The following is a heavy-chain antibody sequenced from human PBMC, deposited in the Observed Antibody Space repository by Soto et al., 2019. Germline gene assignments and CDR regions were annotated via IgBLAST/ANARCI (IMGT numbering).Heavy chain of an antibody. J-gene: IGHJ6*02. D-gene: IGHD2-2*01. CDR1: GGSFGTYA. CDR3: AREDSSPFDYGVDV. CDR2: IIPNFGST. Sequence: QVQLVQSGAEVKKPGSSVKVSCKASGGSFGTYAVSWVRQAPGQGLEWMGAIIPNFGSTNYAQKFQGRLTITADESTSTAYMELSRLKSEDTAVYYCAREDSSPFDYGVDVWGQGTTVTVSS. V-gene: IGHV1-69*01.